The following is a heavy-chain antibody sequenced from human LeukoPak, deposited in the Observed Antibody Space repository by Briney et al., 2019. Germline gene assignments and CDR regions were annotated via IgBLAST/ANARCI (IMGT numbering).Heavy chain of an antibody. V-gene: IGHV1-2*02. D-gene: IGHD6-13*01. CDR2: INPNSGGT. Sequence: GASVTVSFTASGYTFTGCYMHWVRHAPGQGLEWMGWINPNSGGTNYAQKFQGRVTMTRDTSISTAYMELSRLRSDDTAVYYCALAGYSSSWYEYYFDYWGQGTLVTVSS. CDR1: GYTFTGCY. J-gene: IGHJ4*02. CDR3: ALAGYSSSWYEYYFDY.